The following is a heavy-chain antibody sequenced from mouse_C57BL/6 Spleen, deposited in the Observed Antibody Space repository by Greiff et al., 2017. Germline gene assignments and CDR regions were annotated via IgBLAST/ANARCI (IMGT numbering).Heavy chain of an antibody. CDR1: GYAFSNYY. J-gene: IGHJ4*01. D-gene: IGHD2-3*01. Sequence: VKLVESGPELVKPGASVKISCKASGYAFSNYYMNWVKQRPGKSLEWIGQINPGDGDTNYNGKFKGKATLTVDKSSSTAYMQLRRLTSEDSAVFCGANRGYYELTCAIDYWGQGTSLTVSS. V-gene: IGHV1-80*01. CDR2: INPGDGDT. CDR3: ANRGYYELTCAIDY.